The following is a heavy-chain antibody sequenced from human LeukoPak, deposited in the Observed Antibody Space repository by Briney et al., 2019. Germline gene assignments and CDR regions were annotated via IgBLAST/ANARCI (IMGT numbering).Heavy chain of an antibody. CDR2: VYTSGST. J-gene: IGHJ6*02. D-gene: IGHD4-17*01. CDR1: GGSISSYY. CDR3: ARSHPDYGYSYYYYYGMDV. Sequence: PSETLSLTCTVSGGSISSYYWSWIRQPAGKGLEWIGRVYTSGSTNYNPSLKSRVTMSVDTSKNQFSLKLSSVTAADTAVYYCARSHPDYGYSYYYYYGMDVWGQGTTVTVSS. V-gene: IGHV4-4*07.